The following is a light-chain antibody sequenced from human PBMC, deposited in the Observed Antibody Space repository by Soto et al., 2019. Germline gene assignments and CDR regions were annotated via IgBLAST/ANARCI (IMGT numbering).Light chain of an antibody. CDR1: QAFVNGGGAIW. CDR3: MEGTHRKT. CDR2: MVS. V-gene: IGKV2-30*01. J-gene: IGKJ2*01. Sequence: EVVRTQPQFSLPATLGHPPSISSGPSQAFVNGGGAIWFTWFHQRPGQAPRRLIYMVSRRDTGVPDRFSGSGSGTDFTLTISRVEAEDAGTYYCMEGTHRKTFGQGTKLEIK.